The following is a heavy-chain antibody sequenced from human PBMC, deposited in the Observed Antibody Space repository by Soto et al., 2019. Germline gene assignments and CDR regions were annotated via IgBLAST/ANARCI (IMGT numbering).Heavy chain of an antibody. CDR1: GYSFTSYW. CDR2: IYPGDSDT. CDR3: ARGIVVVPAARKDAFDI. J-gene: IGHJ3*02. V-gene: IGHV5-51*01. D-gene: IGHD2-2*01. Sequence: PGESLKISCKGSGYSFTSYWIGWVRQMPGKGLEWMGIIYPGDSDTRYSPSFQGQVTISADKSISTAYLQWSSLKASDTAMYYCARGIVVVPAARKDAFDIWGQGTMVTVSS.